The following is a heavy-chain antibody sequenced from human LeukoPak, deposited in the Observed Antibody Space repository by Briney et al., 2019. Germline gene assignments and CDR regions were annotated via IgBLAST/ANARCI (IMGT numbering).Heavy chain of an antibody. D-gene: IGHD1-26*01. CDR2: ISSSGNSI. V-gene: IGHV3-48*03. CDR3: ARAEWGGTYYFDY. CDR1: GFTFSGYE. Sequence: PGGSLRLSCTASGFTFSGYEMNWVRQAPGKGLEWVSYISSSGNSIYYADSVKGRFTISRDNAKNSLYLQMNSLRAEDMAVYYCARAEWGGTYYFDYWGQGTLVTVSS. J-gene: IGHJ4*02.